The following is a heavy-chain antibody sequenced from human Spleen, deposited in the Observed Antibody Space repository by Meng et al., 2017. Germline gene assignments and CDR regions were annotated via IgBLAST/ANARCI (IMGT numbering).Heavy chain of an antibody. CDR1: GFIFRSYA. Sequence: GESLKISCAASGFIFRSYAMHWVRQAPGKGPEWVAVIWFDGSTKYYTDSVKGRFTISRDNSENTLFLQMNRLRAEDTTVYYCTIGFGIAFGGVDSWGQGTLVTVSS. CDR2: IWFDGSTK. V-gene: IGHV3-33*01. CDR3: TIGFGIAFGGVDS. J-gene: IGHJ4*02. D-gene: IGHD3-16*01.